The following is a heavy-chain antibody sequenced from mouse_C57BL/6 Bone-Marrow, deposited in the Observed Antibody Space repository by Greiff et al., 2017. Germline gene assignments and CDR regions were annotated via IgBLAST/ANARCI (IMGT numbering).Heavy chain of an antibody. V-gene: IGHV1-81*01. CDR3: ARVRPRRGYFDY. J-gene: IGHJ2*01. CDR1: GYTFTSYG. Sequence: VQLQQSGAELARPGASVKLSCKASGYTFTSYGISWVKQRTGQGLEWIGEIYPRSGNTYYNEKFKGKATLTGDKSSSTAYMELRSLTSEDSAVYFCARVRPRRGYFDYWGQGTTLTVSA. D-gene: IGHD1-2*01. CDR2: IYPRSGNT.